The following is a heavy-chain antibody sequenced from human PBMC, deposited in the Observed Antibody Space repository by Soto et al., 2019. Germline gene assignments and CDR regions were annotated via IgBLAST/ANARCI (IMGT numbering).Heavy chain of an antibody. J-gene: IGHJ6*02. V-gene: IGHV1-69*12. Sequence: QVQLVQSGAEVKKPGSSVKVSCKASGGTFSSYAISWVRQAPGQGLEWMGGIIPIFGTANYAQKFQGRVTITADESTSTAYMGLSSLRSEDTAVYYCARAGRYCTNGVCRTSYYYYYGMDVWGQGTTVTVSS. CDR2: IIPIFGTA. D-gene: IGHD2-8*01. CDR1: GGTFSSYA. CDR3: ARAGRYCTNGVCRTSYYYYYGMDV.